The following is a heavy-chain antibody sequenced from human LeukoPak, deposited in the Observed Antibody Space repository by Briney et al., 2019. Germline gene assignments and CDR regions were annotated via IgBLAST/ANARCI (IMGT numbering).Heavy chain of an antibody. CDR1: GFTFSSYS. J-gene: IGHJ4*02. D-gene: IGHD3-22*01. CDR2: IGISSGNT. Sequence: GGSLRLSCAASGFTFSSYSMNWVRQAPGKGLEWISYIGISSGNTKYADSVKGRFTISRDNSKNTLYLQMNSLRAEDTAVYYCAKGDTMIVVVIHFDYWGQGTLVTVSS. CDR3: AKGDTMIVVVIHFDY. V-gene: IGHV3-48*01.